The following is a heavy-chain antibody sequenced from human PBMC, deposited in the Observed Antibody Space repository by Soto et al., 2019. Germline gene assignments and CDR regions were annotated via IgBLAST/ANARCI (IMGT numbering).Heavy chain of an antibody. CDR1: GYIFANYT. Sequence: QVQLVQSGAEEKKPGASVRVSCKASGYIFANYTMHWVRQAPGQGLEWMGGIHTGNGDTNYSQKFQGRVTFSRDTSASTVYMGLTSLTSEATAVYYCARATSDDYGDPSELDAFDSWGQGAMVTVSS. CDR3: ARATSDDYGDPSELDAFDS. CDR2: IHTGNGDT. V-gene: IGHV1-3*04. D-gene: IGHD4-17*01. J-gene: IGHJ3*02.